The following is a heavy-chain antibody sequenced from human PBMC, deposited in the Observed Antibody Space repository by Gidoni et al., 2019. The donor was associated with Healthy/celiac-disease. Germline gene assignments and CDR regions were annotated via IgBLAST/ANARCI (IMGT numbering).Heavy chain of an antibody. CDR1: GFSLSTSGVG. D-gene: IGHD3-16*01. Sequence: QITLKESGPTLVKPTQSLTLTCTFSGFSLSTSGVGVGWIRQPPGKALEWLALIYWDDDKRYSPSLKSRLTITKDTSKNQVVLTMTNMDPVDTATYYCAHLSSVITFGGVIRWFDPWGQGTLVTVSS. CDR2: IYWDDDK. CDR3: AHLSSVITFGGVIRWFDP. J-gene: IGHJ5*02. V-gene: IGHV2-5*02.